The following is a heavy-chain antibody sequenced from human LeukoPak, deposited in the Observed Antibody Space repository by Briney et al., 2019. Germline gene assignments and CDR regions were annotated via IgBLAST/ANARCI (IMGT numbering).Heavy chain of an antibody. D-gene: IGHD1-1*01. CDR1: GFTFSSYA. J-gene: IGHJ4*02. V-gene: IGHV3-30-3*01. CDR2: ISYDGSNK. Sequence: GGSLRLSCGASGFTFSSYAMHWVRQAPGKGLEWVAVISYDGSNKYYADSVKGRFTISRDNSKNTLYLQMNSLRAEDTAVYYCATTGTYGSGYFDYWGQGTLVTVSS. CDR3: ATTGTYGSGYFDY.